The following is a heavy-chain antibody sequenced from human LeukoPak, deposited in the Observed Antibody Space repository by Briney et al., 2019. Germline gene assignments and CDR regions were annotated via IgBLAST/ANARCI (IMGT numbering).Heavy chain of an antibody. V-gene: IGHV4-61*02. CDR3: PRARYPGYVDY. Sequence: SQTLSLTCTVSGGSISSGSYYWSWIRQPAGKGLEWIGRIYTSGSTNYNPSLKSRVTISVDTSKNQFSLKLRSVTAAATAVYYCPRARYPGYVDYWGQGPLVTVSS. D-gene: IGHD3-16*02. CDR1: GGSISSGSYY. J-gene: IGHJ4*02. CDR2: IYTSGST.